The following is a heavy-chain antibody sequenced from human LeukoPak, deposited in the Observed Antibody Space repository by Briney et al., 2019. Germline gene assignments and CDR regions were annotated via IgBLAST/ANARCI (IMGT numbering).Heavy chain of an antibody. V-gene: IGHV3-21*01. CDR2: ITSRSSYI. CDR3: ARVMEDCINGVCQIYYYYGMDV. Sequence: GGSLRLSCAASGFTFSNYGMNWVRQAPGKGLEWVSSITSRSSYIYYADSMKGRFTISRDNAKNSLYLQMNSLRAEDTAVYYCARVMEDCINGVCQIYYYYGMDVWGQGTTVTVSS. D-gene: IGHD2-8*01. J-gene: IGHJ6*02. CDR1: GFTFSNYG.